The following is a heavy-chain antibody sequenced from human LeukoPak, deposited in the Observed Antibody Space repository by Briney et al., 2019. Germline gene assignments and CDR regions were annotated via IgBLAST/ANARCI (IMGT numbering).Heavy chain of an antibody. CDR1: GFAFSNYA. J-gene: IGHJ4*02. CDR2: ISYDGSNK. CDR3: ARDLLDTSGWYGFYFDF. Sequence: GRSLRLSCAASGFAFSNYAIHWVRQAPGKGLEWVAVISYDGSNKYYADSVKGRFNISRDNSKNTLYLQMNSLRVEDTAVYYCARDLLDTSGWYGFYFDFWGQGTLVTVSS. V-gene: IGHV3-30-3*01. D-gene: IGHD6-19*01.